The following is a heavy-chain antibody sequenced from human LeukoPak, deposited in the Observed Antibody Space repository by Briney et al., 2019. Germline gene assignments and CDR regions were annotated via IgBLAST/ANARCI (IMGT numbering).Heavy chain of an antibody. D-gene: IGHD6-13*01. Sequence: GGSLRLSCAASGFTFSSYAMSWVRQAPGKGLEWVSAISGSGVSAYYADSVKGRFTISRDNSKNTLYLQMNSLRAEDTAVYYCANTYSSSWPHRSYWGQGTLVTVSS. CDR3: ANTYSSSWPHRSY. CDR1: GFTFSSYA. CDR2: ISGSGVSA. J-gene: IGHJ4*02. V-gene: IGHV3-23*01.